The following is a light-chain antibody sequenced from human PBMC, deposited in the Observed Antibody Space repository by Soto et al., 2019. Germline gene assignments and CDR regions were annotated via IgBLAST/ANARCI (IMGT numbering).Light chain of an antibody. Sequence: EKVMTQSPADLSVSPGERATLSCRASQSVNSNLAWYQRKPGQAPRLLLYGASTRATGIPARFSGSASGTEFTLTISSLQSEDYAVYYCQQYSDWPLTFGGGTKVEIK. CDR3: QQYSDWPLT. CDR1: QSVNSN. CDR2: GAS. J-gene: IGKJ4*01. V-gene: IGKV3-15*01.